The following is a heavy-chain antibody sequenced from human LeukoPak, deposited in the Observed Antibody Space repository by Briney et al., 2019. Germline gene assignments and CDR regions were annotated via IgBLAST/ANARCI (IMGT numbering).Heavy chain of an antibody. CDR1: GYPFSNYD. CDR3: ARGRATVTTHWVDP. D-gene: IGHD4-11*01. Sequence: VASVKVSCKASGYPFSNYDINWVRQATGQGLEWMGWTNPNSGNTDYAQKFQGRVTITRNTSISTAYMELSSLRSEDTAVYYCARGRATVTTHWVDPWGQGTLVTVSS. V-gene: IGHV1-8*01. J-gene: IGHJ5*02. CDR2: TNPNSGNT.